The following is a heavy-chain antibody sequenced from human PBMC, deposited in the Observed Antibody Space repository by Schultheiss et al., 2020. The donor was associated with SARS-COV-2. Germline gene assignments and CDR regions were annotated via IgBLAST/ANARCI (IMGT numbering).Heavy chain of an antibody. Sequence: SGPTLVKPTQTLTLTCTFSGFSLSTSGVGVGWIRQPPGKALEWLALIYWDDDKRYSPSLKSRLTITKDTSKNQVVLTMTNMDPVDTATYYCAHRPHIVVVRAEPNWFDPWGQGTLVTVSS. J-gene: IGHJ5*02. CDR1: GFSLSTSGVG. CDR2: IYWDDDK. D-gene: IGHD2-2*01. CDR3: AHRPHIVVVRAEPNWFDP. V-gene: IGHV2-5*02.